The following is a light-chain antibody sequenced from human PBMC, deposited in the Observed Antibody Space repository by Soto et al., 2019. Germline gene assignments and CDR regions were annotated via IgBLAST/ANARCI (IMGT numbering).Light chain of an antibody. V-gene: IGKV1-5*03. CDR2: KAS. CDR1: QSISEW. Sequence: DIQMTQSPSTLSASVGDRVTITCRASQSISEWLAWYQQKPGKAPKLLIYKASSLESGAPSRFSGSGSGTEFALTISSLQPDDFAPYYCQQYNRYTGTYTFGQGTKLEIK. CDR3: QQYNRYTGTYT. J-gene: IGKJ2*01.